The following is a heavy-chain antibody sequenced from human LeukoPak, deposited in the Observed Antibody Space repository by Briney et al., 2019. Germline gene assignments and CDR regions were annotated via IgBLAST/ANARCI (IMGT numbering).Heavy chain of an antibody. CDR3: ARGTGTTDYFDY. V-gene: IGHV1-69*05. CDR2: IIPIFGTA. CDR1: GGTFSSYA. J-gene: IGHJ4*02. D-gene: IGHD1-1*01. Sequence: SVKVSCKASGGTFSSYAISWVRQAPGQGLEWMGGIIPIFGTANYAQKFQGRVTITTDESTRTAYMELSSLRSEDTAVYYCARGTGTTDYFDYWGQGTLVTVSS.